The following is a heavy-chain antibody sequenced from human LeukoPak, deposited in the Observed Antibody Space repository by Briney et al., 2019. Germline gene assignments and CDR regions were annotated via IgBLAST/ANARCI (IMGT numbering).Heavy chain of an antibody. J-gene: IGHJ3*02. Sequence: GASVTVSCTASGYTFTSYGISWVRQAPGQGLEWMGWISAYNGNINYAQKLQGRVTITTDTSTSTAYMELRSLRSDDTAVYYCARDRGDRITIFGVVPLSDAFDIWGQGTMVTVSS. CDR1: GYTFTSYG. D-gene: IGHD3-3*01. CDR3: ARDRGDRITIFGVVPLSDAFDI. CDR2: ISAYNGNI. V-gene: IGHV1-18*01.